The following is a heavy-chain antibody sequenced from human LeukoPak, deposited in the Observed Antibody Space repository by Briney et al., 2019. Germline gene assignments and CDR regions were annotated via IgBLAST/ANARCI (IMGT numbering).Heavy chain of an antibody. CDR2: IYPGDSDT. J-gene: IGHJ4*02. CDR1: GSTSTNYW. V-gene: IGHV5-51*01. Sequence: GEALKISCKGSGSTSTNYWIGWVRQLPGKGLGFMGIIYPGDSDTRYSPSFQGQVTTTVEKSINTAYLQWSRLKAPDSAVHYCARAGYSNRWDGVDYWGQGTLVTVSS. D-gene: IGHD2/OR15-2a*01. CDR3: ARAGYSNRWDGVDY.